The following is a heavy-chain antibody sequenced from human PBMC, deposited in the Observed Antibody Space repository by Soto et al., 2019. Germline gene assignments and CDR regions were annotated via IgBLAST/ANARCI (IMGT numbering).Heavy chain of an antibody. V-gene: IGHV4-34*01. Sequence: SETLSLTCAVYGGSFSGYYWSWIRQPPGKGLERIGEINHSGSTNYNPSLKSRVTISVDTSKNQFSLKLSSVTAADTAVYYCARGPRYDYVWGSYPKRGAFDIWGQGTMVTVSS. D-gene: IGHD3-16*02. CDR2: INHSGST. J-gene: IGHJ3*02. CDR1: GGSFSGYY. CDR3: ARGPRYDYVWGSYPKRGAFDI.